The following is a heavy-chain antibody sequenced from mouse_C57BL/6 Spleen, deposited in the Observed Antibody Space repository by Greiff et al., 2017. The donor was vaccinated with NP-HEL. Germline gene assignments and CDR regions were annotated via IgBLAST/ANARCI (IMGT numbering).Heavy chain of an antibody. J-gene: IGHJ1*03. CDR3: ARGDFDV. CDR1: GFTFSSYG. Sequence: DVQLVESGGDLVKPGGSLKLSCAASGFTFSSYGMSWVRQTPDKRLEWVATISSGGSYTYYPDSVKGRFTISRDNAKNTLYLQMSSLKSEDTAMYYCARGDFDVWGTGTTVTVSS. CDR2: ISSGGSYT. V-gene: IGHV5-6*01.